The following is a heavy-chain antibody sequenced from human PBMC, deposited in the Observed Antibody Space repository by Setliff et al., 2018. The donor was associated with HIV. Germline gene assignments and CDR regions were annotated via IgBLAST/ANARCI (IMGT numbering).Heavy chain of an antibody. J-gene: IGHJ4*02. V-gene: IGHV4-31*03. CDR3: ARYCSGGSCPDY. CDR1: GGSIRSGGYY. Sequence: SETLSLTCSVSGGSIRSGGYYWSWIRQRPGKGLEWIGYIYYSGSTYYNPSLKSRVTISVDTSENQFSLKLSSVTAADTAVYYCARYCSGGSCPDYWGQGTLVTVSS. CDR2: IYYSGST. D-gene: IGHD2-15*01.